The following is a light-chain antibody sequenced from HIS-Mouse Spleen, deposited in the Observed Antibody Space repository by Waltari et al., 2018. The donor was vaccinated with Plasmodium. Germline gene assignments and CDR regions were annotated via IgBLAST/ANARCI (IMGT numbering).Light chain of an antibody. J-gene: IGKJ3*01. CDR3: QQYNNWSFT. CDR1: QIVSSN. V-gene: IGKV3-15*01. CDR2: GAS. Sequence: EIVMTQSPATLSVSPGERATLSCRGSQIVSSNLAWYQQKPGQAPRLLIYGASTRATGIPARFSGSGSGTEFTLTISSLQSEDFAVYYCQQYNNWSFTFGPGTKVDIK.